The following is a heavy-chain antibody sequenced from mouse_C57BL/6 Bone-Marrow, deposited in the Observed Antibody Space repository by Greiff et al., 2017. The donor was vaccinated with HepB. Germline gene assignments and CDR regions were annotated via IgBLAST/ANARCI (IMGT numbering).Heavy chain of an antibody. CDR3: ARPYYYGSSYYFDY. D-gene: IGHD1-1*01. CDR2: ISSGGSYT. V-gene: IGHV5-6*01. CDR1: GFTFSSYG. Sequence: EVHLVESGGDLVKPGGSLKLSCAASGFTFSSYGMSWVRQTPDKRLEWVATISSGGSYTYYPDSVKGRFTISRDNAKNTLYLQMSSLKSEDTAMYYCARPYYYGSSYYFDYWGQGTTLTVSS. J-gene: IGHJ2*01.